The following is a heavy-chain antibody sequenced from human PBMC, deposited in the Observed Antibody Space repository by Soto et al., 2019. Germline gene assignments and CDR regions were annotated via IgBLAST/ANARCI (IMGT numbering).Heavy chain of an antibody. Sequence: QVQLQQWGAGLVKPSETLSLSCAVYGQSFSGHSWAWIRQSPGKGLEWIGEINESGSTYYNPSLKRRVTISADTSKNQFSLTLSSVSAADTAVYFCARGSGIVALPGELEDVNYDYWGQGTLVNVSS. CDR3: ARGSGIVALPGELEDVNYDY. D-gene: IGHD1-1*01. CDR2: INESGST. V-gene: IGHV4-34*01. J-gene: IGHJ4*02. CDR1: GQSFSGHS.